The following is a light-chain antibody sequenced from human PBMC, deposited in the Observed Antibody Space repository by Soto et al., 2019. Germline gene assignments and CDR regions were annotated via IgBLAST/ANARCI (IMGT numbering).Light chain of an antibody. CDR1: QSVSSIY. J-gene: IGKJ1*01. Sequence: EIVLKQSPGNLSLSPGERATLSCRASQSVSSIYLAWYQQKPGQAPRLIIYGAASRATGIRDRFSGSGSGTDLTLTISRLEPEAFAVYSGQQYNNWPPTWTFCQGSKVDIK. CDR3: QQYNNWPPTWT. V-gene: IGKV3-20*01. CDR2: GAA.